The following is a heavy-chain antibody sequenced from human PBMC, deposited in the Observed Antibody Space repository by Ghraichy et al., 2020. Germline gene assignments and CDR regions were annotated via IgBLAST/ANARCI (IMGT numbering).Heavy chain of an antibody. V-gene: IGHV3-64D*06. D-gene: IGHD3-22*01. CDR1: GFTFSNYA. J-gene: IGHJ6*02. CDR3: VKGEGAHYDSSAYNQGNLYHYHGMDV. CDR2: IGNNGDRT. Sequence: GESLNISCSASGFTFSNYAMHWVRQAPGKGLEYVSTIGNNGDRTYYADSVKGRFTTSRDNSKNTLYLQMTGLRAEDTAVYYCVKGEGAHYDSSAYNQGNLYHYHGMDVWGQGTTVTVSS.